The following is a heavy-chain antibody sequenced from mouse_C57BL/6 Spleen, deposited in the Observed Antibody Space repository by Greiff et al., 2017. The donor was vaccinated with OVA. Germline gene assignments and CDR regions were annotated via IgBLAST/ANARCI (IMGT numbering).Heavy chain of an antibody. Sequence: QVQLQQSGPELVKPGASVKISCKASGYAFSSSWMNWVKQRPGKGLEWIGRIYPGDGDTNYNGKFKGKATLTADKSSSTAYMQLSSLTSEDSAVYVCARSSNYGYYYAMDYWGQGTSVTVSS. J-gene: IGHJ4*01. D-gene: IGHD2-5*01. V-gene: IGHV1-82*01. CDR1: GYAFSSSW. CDR3: ARSSNYGYYYAMDY. CDR2: IYPGDGDT.